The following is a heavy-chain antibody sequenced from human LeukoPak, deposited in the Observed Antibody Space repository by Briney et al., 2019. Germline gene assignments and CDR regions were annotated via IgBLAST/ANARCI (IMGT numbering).Heavy chain of an antibody. V-gene: IGHV4-28*01. J-gene: IGHJ4*02. CDR3: ARTQAYCSSTSCYPFDY. CDR1: GSSISSSNW. Sequence: SDTLSLTCTVSGSSISSSNWWGWIRQPPGKGLEWIGYICYSGSTYYNPSLKSRVTMSVDTSKNQISLKLSSVTAVDTAVYYCARTQAYCSSTSCYPFDYWGQGTLVTVSS. CDR2: ICYSGST. D-gene: IGHD2-2*01.